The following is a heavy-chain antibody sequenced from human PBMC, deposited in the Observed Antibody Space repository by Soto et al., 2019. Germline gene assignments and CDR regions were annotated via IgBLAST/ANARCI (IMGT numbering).Heavy chain of an antibody. Sequence: ASVKVSCKAAGYTFSSYAMHWVRQAPGQRLEWMGWINAGYGNTKSSQKFQDRVTISRDTSASTAYMELTSLRSEDTAVYYCARDTGDGPFDFWGQGTLVTVSS. CDR1: GYTFSSYA. J-gene: IGHJ4*02. V-gene: IGHV1-3*01. CDR3: ARDTGDGPFDF. D-gene: IGHD7-27*01. CDR2: INAGYGNT.